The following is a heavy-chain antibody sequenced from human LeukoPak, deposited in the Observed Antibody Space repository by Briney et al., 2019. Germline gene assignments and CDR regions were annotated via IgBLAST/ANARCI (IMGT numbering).Heavy chain of an antibody. D-gene: IGHD6-6*01. Sequence: ASVKVSCTASGCTFSSYGINWVRQAPGKGLEWMGWISTNNGNTNYAHKLQGRVTMTTDTSTSTAYMELSSLRSEDTAVYYCARGQGSFSSSFLKDEKVYSYYYMDVWGKGTTVTVS. CDR3: ARGQGSFSSSFLKDEKVYSYYYMDV. CDR1: GCTFSSYG. CDR2: ISTNNGNT. J-gene: IGHJ6*03. V-gene: IGHV1-18*01.